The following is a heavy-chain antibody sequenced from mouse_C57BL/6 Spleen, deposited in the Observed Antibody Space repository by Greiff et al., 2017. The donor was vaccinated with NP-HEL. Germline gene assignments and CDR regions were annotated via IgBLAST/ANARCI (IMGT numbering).Heavy chain of an antibody. Sequence: EVKLQESGAELVRPGASVKLSCTASGFNIKDDYMHWVKQRPEQGLEWIGWIDPENGDTEYASKFQGKATITADTSSNTAYLQLSSLTSEDTAVYYCTLRYYYGSSGYFDYWGQGTTLTVSS. J-gene: IGHJ2*01. D-gene: IGHD1-1*01. CDR2: IDPENGDT. CDR1: GFNIKDDY. V-gene: IGHV14-4*01. CDR3: TLRYYYGSSGYFDY.